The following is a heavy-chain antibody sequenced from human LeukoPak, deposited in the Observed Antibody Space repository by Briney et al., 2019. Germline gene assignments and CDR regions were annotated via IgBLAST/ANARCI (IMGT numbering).Heavy chain of an antibody. V-gene: IGHV3-30*03. J-gene: IGHJ4*02. Sequence: GGSRRLSCAPSGFTVSSNYMSGVRQAPGKGREGVAVISYDGINEYYADSVKGRFTISRDNSKNTLYLQMNSLRAEDTAVFYCARVSQSYVGYSYGWILPDYWGQGTLVTVSS. CDR2: ISYDGINE. D-gene: IGHD5-18*01. CDR3: ARVSQSYVGYSYGWILPDY. CDR1: GFTVSSNY.